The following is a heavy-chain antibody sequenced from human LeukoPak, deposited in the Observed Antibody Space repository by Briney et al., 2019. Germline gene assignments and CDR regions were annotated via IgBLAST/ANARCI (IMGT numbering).Heavy chain of an antibody. Sequence: PGGSLRLSCAASGFTFSNYAMNWVRQAPGKGLEWVSLISGSGVNTYYADSVKGRFTISRDNSKNTVSLQMNSLRGEDKAVYYCAKDVRVGGGGMDVWGQGTPVTVSS. CDR3: AKDVRVGGGGMDV. V-gene: IGHV3-23*01. D-gene: IGHD1-26*01. J-gene: IGHJ6*02. CDR2: ISGSGVNT. CDR1: GFTFSNYA.